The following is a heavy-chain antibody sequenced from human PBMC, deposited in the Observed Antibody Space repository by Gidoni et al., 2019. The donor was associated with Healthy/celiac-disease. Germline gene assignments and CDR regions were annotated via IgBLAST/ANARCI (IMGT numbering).Heavy chain of an antibody. CDR3: AKAVNYYYGMDV. CDR1: GFTFDDYA. J-gene: IGHJ6*02. Sequence: EEQLVGAGGGLVQPGRAPRPPLAASGFTFDDYAMHWVRQAPGKGLEWVSGISWNSGSIGYADSVKGRFTISRDNAKNSLYLQMNSLRAEDTALYYCAKAVNYYYGMDVWGQGTTVTVSS. V-gene: IGHV3-9*01. CDR2: ISWNSGSI.